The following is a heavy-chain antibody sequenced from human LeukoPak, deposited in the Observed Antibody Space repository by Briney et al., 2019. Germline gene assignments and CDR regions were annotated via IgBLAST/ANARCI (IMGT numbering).Heavy chain of an antibody. CDR3: ARLVSGFGYYDFWSGYYYFDY. D-gene: IGHD3-3*01. CDR2: IIPIFGTA. Sequence: SVKVSCKASGGTFSSYAISWVRQAPGQGLEWIGGIIPIFGTANYAQKFQGRVTITADESRGTAYMELSSLRSEDTAVYYCARLVSGFGYYDFWSGYYYFDYWGQGTLVTVSS. CDR1: GGTFSSYA. J-gene: IGHJ4*02. V-gene: IGHV1-69*13.